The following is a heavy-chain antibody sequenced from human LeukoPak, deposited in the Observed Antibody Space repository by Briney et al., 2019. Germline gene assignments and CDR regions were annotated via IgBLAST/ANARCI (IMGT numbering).Heavy chain of an antibody. CDR3: ARAFDY. Sequence: GGSLSFSAAPYTFTFSTFALTRLRQAPGKGREGVSYISSSSNTMYYADSVNCIFTISRDNAMHSISLMMNSLRDEDTAVYYCARAFDYWGQGTLVAVSS. V-gene: IGHV3-48*02. CDR1: TFTFSTFA. J-gene: IGHJ4*02. CDR2: ISSSSNTM.